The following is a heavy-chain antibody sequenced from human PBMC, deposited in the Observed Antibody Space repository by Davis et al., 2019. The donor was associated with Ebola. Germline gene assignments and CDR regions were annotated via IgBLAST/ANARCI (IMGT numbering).Heavy chain of an antibody. J-gene: IGHJ6*02. CDR1: GFAFSSYA. V-gene: IGHV3-23*01. D-gene: IGHD4-17*01. CDR3: AKDGAFDYGDWNIYYGLDV. Sequence: PGGSLRLSCTASGFAFSSYAMNWVRQAPGKGLEWVSGISGSGDNTYYADAVKGRFTISRDKSKNTLHLQMNSLRGEDTAVYYCAKDGAFDYGDWNIYYGLDVWGQGTTVTVSS. CDR2: ISGSGDNT.